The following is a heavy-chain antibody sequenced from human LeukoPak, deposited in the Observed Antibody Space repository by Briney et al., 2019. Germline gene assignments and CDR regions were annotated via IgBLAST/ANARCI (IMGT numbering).Heavy chain of an antibody. CDR3: ARSPVEVVVITTEYYYYYYGMDV. CDR2: IIPIFGTA. D-gene: IGHD3-22*01. Sequence: SVKVSCKASGGTFSSYAISWVRQAPGQGLEWMGGIIPIFGTANYAQKFQGRVTITADESTSTAYMELSSLRSEDTAVYYCARSPVEVVVITTEYYYYYYGMDVWGQGTTVTVSS. J-gene: IGHJ6*02. V-gene: IGHV1-69*13. CDR1: GGTFSSYA.